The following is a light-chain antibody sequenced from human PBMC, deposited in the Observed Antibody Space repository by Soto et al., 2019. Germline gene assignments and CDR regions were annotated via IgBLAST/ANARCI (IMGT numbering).Light chain of an antibody. J-gene: IGKJ2*01. CDR2: RAS. Sequence: DIQMTQSPSTLSASIGDRVTITCRASQSISSWLAWYQQKPGMAPKLLIYRASTLENGVPSRFSGSRSGIEFTLTISSLQPDNFATYYCQQYDTYSPSYSFGQGTKLEIK. V-gene: IGKV1-5*03. CDR3: QQYDTYSPSYS. CDR1: QSISSW.